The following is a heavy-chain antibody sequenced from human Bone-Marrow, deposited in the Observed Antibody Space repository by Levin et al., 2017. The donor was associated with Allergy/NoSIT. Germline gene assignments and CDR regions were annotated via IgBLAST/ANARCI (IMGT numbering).Heavy chain of an antibody. J-gene: IGHJ4*02. V-gene: IGHV3-30-3*01. CDR3: ARTFDY. CDR2: ISYDGSNK. Sequence: GGSLRLSCAASGFTFSSYAMHWVRQAPGKGLEWVAVISYDGSNKYYADSVKGRFTISRDNSKNTLYLQMNSLRAEDTAVYYCARTFDYWGQGTLVTVSS. CDR1: GFTFSSYA.